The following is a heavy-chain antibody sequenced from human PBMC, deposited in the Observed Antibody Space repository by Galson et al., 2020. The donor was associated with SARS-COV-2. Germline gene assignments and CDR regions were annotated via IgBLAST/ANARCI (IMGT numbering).Heavy chain of an antibody. V-gene: IGHV3-48*03. CDR1: GFTFSSYE. Sequence: GESLKISCAASGFTFSSYEMNWVRQAPGKGLEWVSYISSSGSTIYYADSVKGRFTISRDNAKNSLYLQMNSLRAEDTAVYYCALLSITIFGVVHDVDYWGQGTLVTVSS. CDR3: ALLSITIFGVVHDVDY. CDR2: ISSSGSTI. J-gene: IGHJ4*02. D-gene: IGHD3-3*01.